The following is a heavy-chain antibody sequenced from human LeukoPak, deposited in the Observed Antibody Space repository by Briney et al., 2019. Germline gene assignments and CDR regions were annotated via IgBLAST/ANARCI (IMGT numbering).Heavy chain of an antibody. D-gene: IGHD3-9*01. Sequence: SGTLSLTCAVSGGSISSSNWWSWVRQPPGKGLEWIGYIYYSGSTTYNPSLKSRVTISVDTSKNQFSLKMRSVTAADTAVYYCARKYYDILTGYTAVDVWGQGTTVTVSS. CDR3: ARKYYDILTGYTAVDV. J-gene: IGHJ6*02. CDR1: GGSISSSNW. V-gene: IGHV4-4*02. CDR2: IYYSGST.